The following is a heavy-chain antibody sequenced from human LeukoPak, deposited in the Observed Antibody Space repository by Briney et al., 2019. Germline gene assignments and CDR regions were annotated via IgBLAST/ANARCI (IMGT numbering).Heavy chain of an antibody. D-gene: IGHD3-9*01. CDR3: ARNRSFDL. J-gene: IGHJ4*02. CDR1: GDSVNSYY. CDR2: VNYSESA. Sequence: SETLSLTCTVSGDSVNSYYWSWIRQPPGKRLEWIGCVNYSESATYNPSLKSRATISLDTSKTQFFLKLSSVTAADTAVYYCARNRSFDLWGQGTLVTVSS. V-gene: IGHV4-59*02.